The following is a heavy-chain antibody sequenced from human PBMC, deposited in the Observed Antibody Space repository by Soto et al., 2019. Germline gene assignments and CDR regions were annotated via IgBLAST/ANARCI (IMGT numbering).Heavy chain of an antibody. Sequence: QVQLLESGGGVVQPGRSLRLSCAASGFSFSDYGMHWVRQAPGKGLEWVAVISYARSNTYYADSVKARFTIFRDNSENAVYVQMKSLRAEDTAMYFWAKDRAVVGGYETYYFDLWGEGTLVTGSS. CDR3: AKDRAVVGGYETYYFDL. V-gene: IGHV3-30*18. CDR2: ISYARSNT. J-gene: IGHJ4*02. D-gene: IGHD5-18*01. CDR1: GFSFSDYG.